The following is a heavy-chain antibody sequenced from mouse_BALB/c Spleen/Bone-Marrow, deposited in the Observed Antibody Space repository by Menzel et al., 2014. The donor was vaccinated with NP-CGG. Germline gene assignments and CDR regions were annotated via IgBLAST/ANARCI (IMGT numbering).Heavy chain of an antibody. CDR2: IHPSDSET. J-gene: IGHJ3*01. V-gene: IGHV1-74*01. D-gene: IGHD2-4*01. CDR1: GYSFTNYW. CDR3: ASDDYDGSWFAY. Sequence: VKLMESGAELVRPGASVKLSCKASGYSFTNYWMNWMKQRPGQGLEWIGMIHPSDSETRLNQKFKDKATLTVDKSSSTAYMQLSSPTSEDSADYYCASDDYDGSWFAYWGQGTLVTVSA.